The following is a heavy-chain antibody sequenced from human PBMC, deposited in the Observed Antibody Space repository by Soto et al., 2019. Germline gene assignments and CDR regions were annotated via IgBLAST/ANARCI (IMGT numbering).Heavy chain of an antibody. CDR3: ARITGVGATSGVGGVDY. CDR2: IIPIFGTA. Sequence: QVQLVQSGAEVKKPGSSVKVSCKASGGTFSSYAISWVRQAPGQGLEWMGGIIPIFGTANYAQKFQGRVTIAADESTSTAYMERSSLRSEDTGVYYCARITGVGATSGVGGVDYWGQGTLVTVSS. D-gene: IGHD1-26*01. J-gene: IGHJ4*02. CDR1: GGTFSSYA. V-gene: IGHV1-69*01.